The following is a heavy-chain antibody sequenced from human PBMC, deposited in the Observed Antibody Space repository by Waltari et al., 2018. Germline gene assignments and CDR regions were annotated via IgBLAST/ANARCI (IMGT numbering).Heavy chain of an antibody. CDR1: GGSFSGYY. Sequence: QVQLQQWGAGLLKPSETLSLTCAVYGGSFSGYYWRWIRPPPGKGLEWIGEINHSGSTNYNPSLKSRVTISVDRSKNQFSLKLSSVTAADTAVYYCARTRLLWFGELLVWFDPWGQGTLVTVSS. CDR3: ARTRLLWFGELLVWFDP. V-gene: IGHV4-34*01. CDR2: INHSGST. J-gene: IGHJ5*02. D-gene: IGHD3-10*01.